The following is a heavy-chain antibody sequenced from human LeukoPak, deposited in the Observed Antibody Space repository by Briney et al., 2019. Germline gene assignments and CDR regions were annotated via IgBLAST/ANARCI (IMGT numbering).Heavy chain of an antibody. CDR1: GGSISSYY. Sequence: SETLSLTCTVSGGSISSYYWSWIRRPPGKGLEWIGYIYYSGSTNYNPSLKSRVIISVDTSKNQFSLKLSSVTAADTAVYYCARMRFGSHFDYWGQGTLVTVSS. V-gene: IGHV4-59*08. D-gene: IGHD3-16*01. CDR2: IYYSGST. J-gene: IGHJ4*02. CDR3: ARMRFGSHFDY.